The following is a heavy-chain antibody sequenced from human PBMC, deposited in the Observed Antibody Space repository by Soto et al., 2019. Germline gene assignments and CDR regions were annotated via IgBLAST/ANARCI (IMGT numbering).Heavy chain of an antibody. CDR1: GGSVTGYY. V-gene: IGHV4-59*02. D-gene: IGHD2-2*01. CDR3: TRHAEVPKFQYGLDL. J-gene: IGHJ6*02. Sequence: KCSDTLSLTCTVSGGSVTGYYLSWVRQPPGKGLEWLGYIHYGGTTMYNPSVKRRITISVDTPRNQFSLRLYSLTAADTAVYYCTRHAEVPKFQYGLDLWGPGITVTVYS. CDR2: IHYGGTT.